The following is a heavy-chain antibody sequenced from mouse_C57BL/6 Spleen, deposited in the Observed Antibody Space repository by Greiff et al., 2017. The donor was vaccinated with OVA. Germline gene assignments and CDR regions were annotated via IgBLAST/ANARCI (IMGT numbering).Heavy chain of an antibody. CDR3: AIEGAYYAMDY. CDR1: GYTFTDYY. V-gene: IGHV1-26*01. CDR2: INPNNGGT. J-gene: IGHJ4*01. Sequence: EVQLQQSGPELVKPGASVKISCKASGYTFTDYYMNWVKQSHGKSLEWIGDINPNNGGTSYNQKFKGKATLTVDKSSSTAYMQLSSLTSEDSAVYYCAIEGAYYAMDYWGQGTSVTVSS.